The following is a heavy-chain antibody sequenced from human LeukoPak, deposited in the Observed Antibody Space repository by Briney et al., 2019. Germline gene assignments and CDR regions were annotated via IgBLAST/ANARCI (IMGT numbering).Heavy chain of an antibody. D-gene: IGHD3-22*01. J-gene: IGHJ3*02. V-gene: IGHV3-23*01. Sequence: GGSLRLSCAASGFTFSSYAMTWVRQAPGKGLEWISAINGGAYSTSYADSVKGRFTISRDNSKNTLYLQMNSLRAEDTAVYYCARNSSGFKLGDAFDIWGQETLVTVSS. CDR1: GFTFSSYA. CDR2: INGGAYST. CDR3: ARNSSGFKLGDAFDI.